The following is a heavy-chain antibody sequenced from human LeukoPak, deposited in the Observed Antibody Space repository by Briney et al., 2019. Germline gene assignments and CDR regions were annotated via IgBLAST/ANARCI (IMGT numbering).Heavy chain of an antibody. V-gene: IGHV1-46*01. J-gene: IGHJ4*02. Sequence: ASVKVSCNASGYTFTTLFIHWVRQAPGQGLQWMGMINPSGGSAIYAQKFQGRVTMTSDTSTSTVYMELRSLRSEDTALYFGARERGELHRELDSWGQGTLVTVSS. CDR1: GYTFTTLF. CDR3: ARERGELHRELDS. D-gene: IGHD1-26*01. CDR2: INPSGGSA.